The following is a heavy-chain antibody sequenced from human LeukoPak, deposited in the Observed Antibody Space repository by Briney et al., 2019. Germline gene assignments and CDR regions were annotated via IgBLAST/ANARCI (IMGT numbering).Heavy chain of an antibody. V-gene: IGHV4-30-4*01. CDR2: IYYSGST. D-gene: IGHD3-22*01. J-gene: IGHJ5*02. CDR3: AAYYYDSGTFDP. CDR1: GGSLGSGDYY. Sequence: PSETLSLTCTVSGGSLGSGDYYWGWLRQPPGKGLEGIGYIYYSGSTYNNPSLKSRVTISVDTSKNQFSLKLSSVTAADTAVYYCAAYYYDSGTFDPWGQGTLVTVSS.